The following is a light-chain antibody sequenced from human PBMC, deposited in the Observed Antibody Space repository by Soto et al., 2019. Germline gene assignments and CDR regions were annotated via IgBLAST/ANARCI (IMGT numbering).Light chain of an antibody. V-gene: IGKV3-15*01. CDR2: GAS. Sequence: EIVMTQSPATLSVSPGERATLSCRASQSVSSSYLAWYQQKPGQAPRLLIYGASSRATGVSARFSGSGSGTEFTLTISSLQSEDFAVYYCQQYHYWWTFGQGTKVDNK. J-gene: IGKJ1*01. CDR3: QQYHYWWT. CDR1: QSVSSSY.